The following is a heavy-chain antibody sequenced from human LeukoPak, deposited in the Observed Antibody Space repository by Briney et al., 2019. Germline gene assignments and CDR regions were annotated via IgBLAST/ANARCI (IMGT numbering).Heavy chain of an antibody. CDR3: ARAPQSIDYGDYYYYGMDV. CDR2: IWYDGSNK. V-gene: IGHV3-33*01. D-gene: IGHD4-17*01. Sequence: GRSLRLSCAASGFTFSSYGMHWVRQAPGKGLEWVAVIWYDGSNKYYADSVKGRSTISRDNSKNTLYLQMNSLRAEDTAVYYCARAPQSIDYGDYYYYGMDVWGQGTTVTVSS. J-gene: IGHJ6*02. CDR1: GFTFSSYG.